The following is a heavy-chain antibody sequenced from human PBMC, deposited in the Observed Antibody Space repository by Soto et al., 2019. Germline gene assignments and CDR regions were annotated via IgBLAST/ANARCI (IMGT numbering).Heavy chain of an antibody. CDR1: GFTGNSNY. Sequence: GGSLRLSCAASGFTGNSNYFNWVRQAPGKGLEWVSVIYSGGSTYYADSVKGRFAISRDNFKNTLYLQMNSLRAEDTAVYYCARDYYYASGSYGSPLGYWGQGTLVTSPQ. CDR2: IYSGGST. V-gene: IGHV3-66*01. J-gene: IGHJ4*02. D-gene: IGHD3-10*01. CDR3: ARDYYYASGSYGSPLGY.